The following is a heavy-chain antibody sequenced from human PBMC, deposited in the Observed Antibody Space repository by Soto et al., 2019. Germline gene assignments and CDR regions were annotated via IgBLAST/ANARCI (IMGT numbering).Heavy chain of an antibody. CDR2: IHYSGTT. D-gene: IGHD2-8*01. Sequence: LSLTCTVSGTSISSYYWSWIRQPPGKGLEWIANIHYSGTTNYNPSLASRVTLSVDTSKNQFSPKMTSVTAADRAMYFCARYNSYAIDYWGRGTLVTVSS. CDR1: GTSISSYY. V-gene: IGHV4-59*01. J-gene: IGHJ4*02. CDR3: ARYNSYAIDY.